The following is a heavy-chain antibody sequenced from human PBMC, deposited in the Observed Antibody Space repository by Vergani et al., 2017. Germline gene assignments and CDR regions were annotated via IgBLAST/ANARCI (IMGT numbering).Heavy chain of an antibody. Sequence: QVQLVESGGGVVQPGRSLRLSCAASGFTFSSYGMHWVRQAPGKGLEWVAVIWYDGSNKYYADSVKGRFTISRDNSKNTLYLQMNSLRAEDTAVYYCARTTYCSGGSCYSWYFDLWGRGTLVTVSS. CDR2: IWYDGSNK. CDR3: ARTTYCSGGSCYSWYFDL. J-gene: IGHJ2*01. CDR1: GFTFSSYG. D-gene: IGHD2-15*01. V-gene: IGHV3-33*01.